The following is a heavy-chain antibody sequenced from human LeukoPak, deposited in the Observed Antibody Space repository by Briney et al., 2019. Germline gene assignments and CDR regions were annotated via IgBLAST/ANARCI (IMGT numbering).Heavy chain of an antibody. V-gene: IGHV4-34*01. J-gene: IGHJ3*01. D-gene: IGHD5-12*01. CDR3: ARVSYGYDALDV. CDR2: ITDSGRT. CDR1: SGSFSGYY. Sequence: SETLSLTCALNSGSFSGYYWAWIRQPPGKGLEWIGEITDSGRTNYSPSLKSRVTISTDTSKNQFSPSLISVTAADTGVYYCARVSYGYDALDVWGQGTTVTVFS.